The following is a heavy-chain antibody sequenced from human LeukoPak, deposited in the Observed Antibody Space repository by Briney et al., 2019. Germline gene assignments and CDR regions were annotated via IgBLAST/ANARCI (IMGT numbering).Heavy chain of an antibody. V-gene: IGHV3-30*04. J-gene: IGHJ4*02. CDR3: AKGWVTPYYFDY. CDR2: ISYDGSNK. CDR1: GFTFSSYA. Sequence: GGSLRLSCAASGFTFSSYAMHWVRQAPGKGLEWVAVISYDGSNKYYADSVKGRFTISRDNSKNTLYLQMNSLRAEDTAVYYCAKGWVTPYYFDYWGQGTLVTVSS. D-gene: IGHD4-23*01.